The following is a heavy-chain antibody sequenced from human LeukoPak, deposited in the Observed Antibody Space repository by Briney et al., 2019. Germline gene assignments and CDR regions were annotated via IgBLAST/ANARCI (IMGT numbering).Heavy chain of an antibody. CDR1: GGSISSYY. Sequence: SETLSLTCTVSGGSISSYYWSWIRQPPGKGLEWIGYIYYSGSTNYNPSLKSRVTISVDTSKNQFSLKLSSVTAADTAVCYCARVAYSGYGLDYWGQGTLVTVSS. V-gene: IGHV4-59*01. D-gene: IGHD5-12*01. J-gene: IGHJ4*02. CDR3: ARVAYSGYGLDY. CDR2: IYYSGST.